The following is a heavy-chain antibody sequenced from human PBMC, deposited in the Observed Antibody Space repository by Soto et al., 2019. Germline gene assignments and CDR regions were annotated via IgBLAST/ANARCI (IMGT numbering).Heavy chain of an antibody. D-gene: IGHD6-13*01. Sequence: LRLSCAASGFTFSSYAMHWVRQVPGKGLEWVTLISYDGSKKFYADSVKGRFTISRDQSKSTLYLQMNSLRDDDTAMYYCARGPIAAAGPPFDYWGQGTLVTVSS. CDR2: ISYDGSKK. V-gene: IGHV3-30*01. CDR3: ARGPIAAAGPPFDY. CDR1: GFTFSSYA. J-gene: IGHJ4*02.